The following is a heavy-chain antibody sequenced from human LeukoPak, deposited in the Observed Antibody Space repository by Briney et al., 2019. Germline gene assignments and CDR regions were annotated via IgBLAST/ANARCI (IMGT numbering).Heavy chain of an antibody. CDR2: ITHSGST. J-gene: IGHJ4*02. Sequence: SETLSLTCGVYGESFSGYYWSWIRQSPGKGLEWIGEITHSGSTNYNPSLKSRVTVSVDTSKNQFSLKLSSVTAADTAVYYCARAVDYYDSSVYFDYWGQGTLVTVSS. CDR3: ARAVDYYDSSVYFDY. D-gene: IGHD3-22*01. V-gene: IGHV4-34*01. CDR1: GESFSGYY.